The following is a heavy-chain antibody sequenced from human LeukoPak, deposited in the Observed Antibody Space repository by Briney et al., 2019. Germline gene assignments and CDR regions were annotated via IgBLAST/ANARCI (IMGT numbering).Heavy chain of an antibody. J-gene: IGHJ4*02. V-gene: IGHV3-23*01. CDR1: GFTFSSYA. D-gene: IGHD2-21*01. CDR2: ISGCGGST. CDR3: AKDKSNCFFDY. Sequence: GGSLRLSCAASGFTFSSYAMTWVRQAPGKGLEWVSGISGCGGSTYYADSVKGRFTISRDNSKNTLYLQMNNLRAEDTAVYYCAKDKSNCFFDYWGQGTLVTVSS.